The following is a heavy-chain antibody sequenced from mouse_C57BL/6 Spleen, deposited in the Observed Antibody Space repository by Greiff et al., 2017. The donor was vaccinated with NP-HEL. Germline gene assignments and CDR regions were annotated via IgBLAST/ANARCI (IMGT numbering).Heavy chain of an antibody. CDR3: AREGYYGSSPFDY. V-gene: IGHV5-17*01. CDR2: ISSGSSTI. Sequence: EVNVVESGGGLVKPGGSLKLSCAASGFTFSDYGMHWVRQAPEKGLEWVAYISSGSSTIYYADTVKGRFTISRDNAKNTLFLQMTSLRSEDTAMYYCAREGYYGSSPFDYWGQGTTLTVSS. D-gene: IGHD1-1*01. CDR1: GFTFSDYG. J-gene: IGHJ2*01.